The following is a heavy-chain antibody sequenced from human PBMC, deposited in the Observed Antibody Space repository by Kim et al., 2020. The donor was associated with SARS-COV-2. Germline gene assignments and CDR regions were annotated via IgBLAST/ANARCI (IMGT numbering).Heavy chain of an antibody. CDR2: INPNSGGT. V-gene: IGHV1-2*02. Sequence: ASVKVSCKASGYTFTGYYMLWVRQAPGQGLEWMGWINPNSGGTNYAQKFQGRVTMTRDTSISTAYMELSRLRSDDTAVYYCARDDGLGDYGDYLGGWFDPWGQGTLVTVSS. CDR3: ARDDGLGDYGDYLGGWFDP. CDR1: GYTFTGYY. D-gene: IGHD4-17*01. J-gene: IGHJ5*02.